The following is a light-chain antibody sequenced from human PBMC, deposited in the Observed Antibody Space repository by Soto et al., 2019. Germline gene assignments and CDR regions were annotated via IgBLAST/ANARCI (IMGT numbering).Light chain of an antibody. CDR3: QQYNSYWT. CDR2: DAS. J-gene: IGKJ1*01. CDR1: QSISSW. Sequence: DIQMTQSPSTLSASVGDRVTITCRASQSISSWLAWYQQKPGKAPKLLSYDASSLDSGVPSRFSGSGAGKEFTLTISSLQPDDVATYYCQQYNSYWTFGQGTKVEIK. V-gene: IGKV1-5*01.